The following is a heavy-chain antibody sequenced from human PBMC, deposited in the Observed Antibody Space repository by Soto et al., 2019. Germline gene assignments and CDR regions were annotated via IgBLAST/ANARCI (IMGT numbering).Heavy chain of an antibody. CDR1: GFTFSSYA. J-gene: IGHJ5*02. V-gene: IGHV3-30-3*01. D-gene: IGHD2-2*01. CDR2: ISYDGSNK. Sequence: GGSLRLSCAASGFTFSSYAMHWVRQAPGKGLEWVAVISYDGSNKYYADSVKGRFTISRDNSKNTLYLQMNSLRAEDTAVYYCARGPAEDIVVVPAAIPWFDPWGQGTLVTVSS. CDR3: ARGPAEDIVVVPAAIPWFDP.